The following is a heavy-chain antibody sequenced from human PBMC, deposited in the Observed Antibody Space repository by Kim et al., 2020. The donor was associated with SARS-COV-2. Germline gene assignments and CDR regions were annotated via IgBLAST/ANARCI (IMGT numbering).Heavy chain of an antibody. CDR3: AATLYYCSSTSCYVDY. J-gene: IGHJ4*02. CDR1: GFTFTSSA. V-gene: IGHV1-58*01. CDR2: IVVGSGNT. Sequence: SVKVSCKASGFTFTSSAVQWVRQARGQRLEWIGWIVVGSGNTNYAQKFQERVTITRDMSTSTAYMELSSLRSEDTAVYYCAATLYYCSSTSCYVDYWGQGTLVTVSS. D-gene: IGHD2-2*01.